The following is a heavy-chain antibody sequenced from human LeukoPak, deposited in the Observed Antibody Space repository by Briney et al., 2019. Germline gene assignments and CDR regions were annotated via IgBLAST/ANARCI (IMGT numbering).Heavy chain of an antibody. CDR2: INHSGST. D-gene: IGHD6-6*01. Sequence: SETLSLICAVYGGSFSGYYWSWIRQPPGKGLEWIGEINHSGSTNYNPSLKSRVTISVDTSKNQFSLKLSSVTAADTAVYYCARSESLAARSIYYMDVWGKGTTVTVSS. V-gene: IGHV4-34*01. CDR1: GGSFSGYY. CDR3: ARSESLAARSIYYMDV. J-gene: IGHJ6*03.